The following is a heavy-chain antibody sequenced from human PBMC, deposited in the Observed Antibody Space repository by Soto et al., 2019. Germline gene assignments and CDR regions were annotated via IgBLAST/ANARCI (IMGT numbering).Heavy chain of an antibody. J-gene: IGHJ4*02. CDR1: EFTFLRHA. Sequence: WGSLRLSCAASEFTFLRHAMSCVRQSPGKGLEWVSGISGRGDATYYADSVEGRFTISRDSSQTTLYLQMNSLRAEDTAIYYCTRELVTTIIGYWGLGTLVTVSS. CDR3: TRELVTTIIGY. V-gene: IGHV3-23*01. CDR2: ISGRGDAT. D-gene: IGHD5-12*01.